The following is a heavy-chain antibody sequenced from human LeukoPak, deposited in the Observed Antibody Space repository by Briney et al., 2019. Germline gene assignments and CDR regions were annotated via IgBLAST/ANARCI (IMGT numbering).Heavy chain of an antibody. J-gene: IGHJ4*02. CDR3: ARGDYGGLFDY. Sequence: PSGTLSLTCAVYGVSFSGYYWSWIRQPPGKGLEWIGEINHSGSTYYNPSLKSRVTISVDTSKNQFSLKLSSVTAADTAVYYCARGDYGGLFDYWGQGTLVTVSS. V-gene: IGHV4-34*01. CDR2: INHSGST. CDR1: GVSFSGYY. D-gene: IGHD4-23*01.